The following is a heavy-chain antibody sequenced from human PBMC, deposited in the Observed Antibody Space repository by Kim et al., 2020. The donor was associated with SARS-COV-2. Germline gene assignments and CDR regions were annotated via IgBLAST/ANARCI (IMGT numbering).Heavy chain of an antibody. CDR1: GGTFSSYA. CDR2: IIPIFGTA. D-gene: IGHD3-22*01. J-gene: IGHJ3*02. Sequence: SVKVSCKASGGTFSSYAISWVRQAPGQGLEWMGGIIPIFGTANYAQKFQGRVTITADESTSTAYMELSSLRSEDTAVYYCARDTTYYYDSSGYYPPIFDIWGQGTMVTVSS. V-gene: IGHV1-69*13. CDR3: ARDTTYYYDSSGYYPPIFDI.